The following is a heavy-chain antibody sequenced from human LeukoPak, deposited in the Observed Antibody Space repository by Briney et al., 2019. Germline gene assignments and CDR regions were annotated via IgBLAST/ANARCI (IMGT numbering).Heavy chain of an antibody. V-gene: IGHV3-21*01. CDR3: AKYYDFWSGYSPDAFDI. Sequence: GGSLRLSCAASGFTFSSYSMNWVRQAPGKGLEWVSSISSSSSYIYYADSVKGRFTISRDNAKNSLYLQMISLRAEDTAAYYCAKYYDFWSGYSPDAFDIWGQGTMVTVSS. D-gene: IGHD3-3*01. CDR2: ISSSSSYI. J-gene: IGHJ3*02. CDR1: GFTFSSYS.